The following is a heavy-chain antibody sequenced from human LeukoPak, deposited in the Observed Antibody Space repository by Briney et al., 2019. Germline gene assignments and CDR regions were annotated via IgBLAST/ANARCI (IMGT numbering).Heavy chain of an antibody. CDR2: INHSGST. V-gene: IGHV4-34*01. CDR3: ARSAVDLLRLGYYYYGMDV. CDR1: GGSFSGYY. Sequence: PSETLSLTCAVYGGSFSGYYWSWIRQPPGKGLEWIGEINHSGSTNYNPSLKSRVTISVDTSKNQFSLKLSSVTAADTAVYYCARSAVDLLRLGYYYYGMDVWGQGTTVTVSS. J-gene: IGHJ6*02. D-gene: IGHD3-16*01.